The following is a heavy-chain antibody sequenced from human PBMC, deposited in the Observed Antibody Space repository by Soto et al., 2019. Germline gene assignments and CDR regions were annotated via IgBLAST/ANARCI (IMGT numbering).Heavy chain of an antibody. Sequence: QLQLQESGPGLVKPSETLSLTCTVSGGSIRDGRYYWGWIRQPPGKGLEWIGSIYYSGTSSYNPSPKXRXTXXVDTSKKQLSLRLSSVTAADTAVYYCARLHCDSPNCVPLDPWGQGTLVIVSS. J-gene: IGHJ5*02. D-gene: IGHD2-2*01. V-gene: IGHV4-39*01. CDR3: ARLHCDSPNCVPLDP. CDR1: GGSIRDGRYY. CDR2: IYYSGTS.